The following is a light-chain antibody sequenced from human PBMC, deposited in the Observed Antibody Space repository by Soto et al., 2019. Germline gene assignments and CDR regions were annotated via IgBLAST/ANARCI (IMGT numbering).Light chain of an antibody. V-gene: IGKV1-5*03. CDR3: QHYNSYSEA. CDR2: KAS. CDR1: QTISSW. Sequence: DIQMTQSPSTLSGSVGDRVTITCRASQTISSWLAWYQQKPGEAPKLLIYKASTLKGGVPSRFSGSGSGTEFTLTISSLQPDDFATYYCQHYNSYSEAFGQGTKVDIK. J-gene: IGKJ1*01.